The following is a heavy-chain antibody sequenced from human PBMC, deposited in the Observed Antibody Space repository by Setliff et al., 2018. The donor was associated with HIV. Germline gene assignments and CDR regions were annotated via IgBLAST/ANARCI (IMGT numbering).Heavy chain of an antibody. Sequence: PSETLSLTCAVYGGSSSDYYWIWIRQSPGKGLEWIGYIYYSGSTYYNPSLKSRVTMSVDTSKHQFSLKLSSVTAADTAVYYCARVGRYSASFGNWFDPWGQGTLVTVSS. CDR3: ARVGRYSASFGNWFDP. CDR1: GGSSSDYY. CDR2: IYYSGST. J-gene: IGHJ5*02. V-gene: IGHV4-34*09. D-gene: IGHD6-6*01.